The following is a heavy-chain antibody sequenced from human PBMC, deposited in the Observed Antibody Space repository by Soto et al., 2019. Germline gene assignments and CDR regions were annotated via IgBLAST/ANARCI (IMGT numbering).Heavy chain of an antibody. CDR1: GYTFTNYG. V-gene: IGHV1-18*01. J-gene: IGHJ6*02. Sequence: QVQVVQSGDEVKKPGASVKVSCKASGYTFTNYGFSWVRQAPGQGLEWMGWISGYNGNTKYAEKFQGRVTMTTDTSTSKAHMELRSLRSDDTAVYYCAREGQAPYYYYGMDVWGQVTAVTVSS. CDR2: ISGYNGNT. CDR3: AREGQAPYYYYGMDV.